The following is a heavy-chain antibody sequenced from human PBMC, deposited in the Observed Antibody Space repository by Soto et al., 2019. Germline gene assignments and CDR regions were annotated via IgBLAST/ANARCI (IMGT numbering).Heavy chain of an antibody. CDR2: ISGSGGSG. D-gene: IGHD3-10*02. CDR1: GFTFSIYA. V-gene: IGHV3-23*01. CDR3: AKDTMFYRDAFDV. J-gene: IGHJ3*01. Sequence: EVQLLESGGGLVQPGGSLRLSCAASGFTFSIYAMSWVRQAPGKGLEWVSTISGSGGSGYSADSVKGRFITSRDNSKNTLYLQMNSLRAEDTALYYCAKDTMFYRDAFDVWGQGTMVTVSS.